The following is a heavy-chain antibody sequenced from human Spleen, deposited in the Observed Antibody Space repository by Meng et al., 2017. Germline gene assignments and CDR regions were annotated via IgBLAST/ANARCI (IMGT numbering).Heavy chain of an antibody. CDR2: ISTYNGNT. J-gene: IGHJ1*01. D-gene: IGHD6-19*01. V-gene: IGHV1-18*01. CDR1: GYTFTSYG. Sequence: ASVKVSCKASGYTFTSYGISWVRQAPGQGLEWMGWISTYNGNTNYAQKLQGRVTMTTDTSTSTAYMDVRSLRSDDTAVYYCARVGSSGWYEYFQHWGQGTLVTVSS. CDR3: ARVGSSGWYEYFQH.